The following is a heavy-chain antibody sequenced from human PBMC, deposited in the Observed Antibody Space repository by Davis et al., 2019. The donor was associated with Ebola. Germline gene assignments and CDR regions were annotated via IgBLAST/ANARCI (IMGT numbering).Heavy chain of an antibody. Sequence: ASVKVSCKASGYTFTGYYMHWVRQAPGQGLEWMGWINPNSGGTNYAQKFQGWVTMTRDTSISTAYMELSRLRSDDTAVYYCARGGLYSSSSFYYYYGLDVWGQGTTVTVSS. J-gene: IGHJ6*02. CDR1: GYTFTGYY. CDR3: ARGGLYSSSSFYYYYGLDV. V-gene: IGHV1-2*04. D-gene: IGHD6-6*01. CDR2: INPNSGGT.